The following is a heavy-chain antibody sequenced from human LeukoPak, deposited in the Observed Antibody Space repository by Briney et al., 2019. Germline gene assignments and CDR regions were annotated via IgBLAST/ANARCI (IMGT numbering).Heavy chain of an antibody. CDR3: AREVVIVPDYFYYGLDV. CDR1: GFTFNAFG. J-gene: IGHJ6*02. D-gene: IGHD2/OR15-2a*01. CDR2: IGTTSGAI. V-gene: IGHV3-48*01. Sequence: PGGSLRLSCAASGFTFNAFGMNWVRQAPGKGLEWVSYIGTTSGAIYYAGSVKGRFTISRDSAKNSLYLQMNSLRAEDTAVYYCAREVVIVPDYFYYGLDVWGQGTTVTVSS.